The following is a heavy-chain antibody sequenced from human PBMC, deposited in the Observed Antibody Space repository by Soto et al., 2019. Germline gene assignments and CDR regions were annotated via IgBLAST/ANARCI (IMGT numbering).Heavy chain of an antibody. Sequence: QVQLQQWGAGLLKPSETLSLTCAVYGGSFSGYYWSWIRQPPGKGLEWIGEINHSGSTSYNPSLNSRVTISVDRSKNQFSLKMSSVTAADTAVYYCARGWKQQLVRTMYYFDDWGQGTLVTVSS. CDR2: INHSGST. CDR3: ARGWKQQLVRTMYYFDD. CDR1: GGSFSGYY. D-gene: IGHD6-6*01. J-gene: IGHJ4*02. V-gene: IGHV4-34*01.